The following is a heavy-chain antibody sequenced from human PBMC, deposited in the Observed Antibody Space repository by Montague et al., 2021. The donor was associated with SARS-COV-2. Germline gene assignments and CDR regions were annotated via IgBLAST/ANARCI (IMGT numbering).Heavy chain of an antibody. J-gene: IGHJ4*02. CDR2: VYYSRSS. Sequence: SETLSLTCTVSGDSVSHEFWTWIRQPPGKGLEWIGYVYYSRSSSYNPSXXSRVSIAVDTSKNQFSLRLSTVTAADTAIYYCVRDPAPSGSGTFYDYWGQGTLVAVSS. V-gene: IGHV4-59*02. CDR3: VRDPAPSGSGTFYDY. D-gene: IGHD1-26*01. CDR1: GDSVSHEF.